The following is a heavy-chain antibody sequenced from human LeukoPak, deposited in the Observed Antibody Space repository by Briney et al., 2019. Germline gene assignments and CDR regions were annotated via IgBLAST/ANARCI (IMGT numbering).Heavy chain of an antibody. CDR3: AKSGRWELLSYHV. V-gene: IGHV3-48*01. D-gene: IGHD1-26*01. J-gene: IGHJ4*02. CDR2: ISSSSSTI. Sequence: GGSLRLSCAVSGFTFSGYSMNWVRQAPGKGLEWVSYISSSSSTIYYADSVKGRFTISRDNAKNSLYLQMNSLRAEDTVVYYCAKSGRWELLSYHVWGQGTLVTVSS. CDR1: GFTFSGYS.